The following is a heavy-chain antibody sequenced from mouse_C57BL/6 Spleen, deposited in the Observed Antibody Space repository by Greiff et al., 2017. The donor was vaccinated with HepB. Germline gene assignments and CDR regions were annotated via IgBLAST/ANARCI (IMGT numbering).Heavy chain of an antibody. Sequence: VKLVESGPGLVQPSQSLSITCTVSGFSLTSYGVHWVRQSPGKGLEWLGVIWSGGSTDYNAAFISRLSISKDNSKSQVFFKMNSLQADDTAIYYCARKEGYGFGFAYWGQGTLVTVSA. V-gene: IGHV2-2*01. CDR3: ARKEGYGFGFAY. CDR2: IWSGGST. CDR1: GFSLTSYG. D-gene: IGHD1-2*01. J-gene: IGHJ3*01.